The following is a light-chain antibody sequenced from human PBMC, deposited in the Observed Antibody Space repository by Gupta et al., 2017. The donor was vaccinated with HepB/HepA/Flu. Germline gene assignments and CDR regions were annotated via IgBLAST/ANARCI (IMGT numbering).Light chain of an antibody. CDR1: QSLVYSDGNTY. V-gene: IGKV2-30*01. CDR3: MQRTQWPLYT. J-gene: IGKJ2*01. Sequence: DVVLNQSPLSLPVTLGQPASISCRSSQSLVYSDGNTYLNWFQQRPGQSPRRLIYKVSNRDSGVPDRFSGSGSGTDFTLKISRVEADDVGVYYCMQRTQWPLYTFGPGTKLEIK. CDR2: KVS.